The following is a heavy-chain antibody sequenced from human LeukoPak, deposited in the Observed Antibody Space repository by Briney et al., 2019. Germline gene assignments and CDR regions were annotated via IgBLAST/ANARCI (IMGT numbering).Heavy chain of an antibody. Sequence: ASVKVSCKASGGTFSSYAISWVRQAPGQGLEWMGGIIPIFGTANYAQKFQGRVTITADESTSTAYMELSSLRSEDTAVYYCAKSSLYCSSTSRSPSSFDYWGQGTLVTVSS. V-gene: IGHV1-69*01. CDR3: AKSSLYCSSTSRSPSSFDY. CDR1: GGTFSSYA. CDR2: IIPIFGTA. D-gene: IGHD2-2*01. J-gene: IGHJ4*02.